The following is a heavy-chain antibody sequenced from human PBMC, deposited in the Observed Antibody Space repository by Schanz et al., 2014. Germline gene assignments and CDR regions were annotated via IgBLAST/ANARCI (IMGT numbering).Heavy chain of an antibody. D-gene: IGHD1-26*01. CDR3: ARGGSGSHYRLDY. CDR1: GFIFSNYG. Sequence: ERLVESGGGVVQPGRSLRLSCAASGFIFSNYGMHWVRQAPGKGLEWVSYISGSSRTIYYADSMKGRFTVSRDNAENALYLQMNSLRAEDTGLYFCARGGSGSHYRLDYWGQGTLVTVSS. CDR2: ISGSSRTI. J-gene: IGHJ4*02. V-gene: IGHV3-48*01.